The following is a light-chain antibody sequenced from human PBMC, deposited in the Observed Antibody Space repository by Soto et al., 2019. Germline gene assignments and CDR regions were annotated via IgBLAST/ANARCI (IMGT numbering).Light chain of an antibody. V-gene: IGKV3D-11*01. CDR1: QGVNTH. CDR3: QHEFT. J-gene: IGKJ3*01. Sequence: EIVSTQSPATLSLSPGERATLSCRASQGVNTHLAWYQQKPGQAPRLLIYDASNRATGIPARFSGSGPGTDFTLTISSLEPEDFAVYYCQHEFTFGPGTKVDVK. CDR2: DAS.